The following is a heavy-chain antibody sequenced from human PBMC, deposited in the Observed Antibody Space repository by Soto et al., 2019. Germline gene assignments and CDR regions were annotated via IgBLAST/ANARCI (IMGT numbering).Heavy chain of an antibody. V-gene: IGHV2-5*02. CDR2: IYWDDTK. D-gene: IGHD1-26*01. J-gene: IGHJ4*02. CDR1: GFSLPTDRVG. CDR3: AHAYGGRSLY. Sequence: QITLKESGPPLVKPTQTLTLTCTFSGFSLPTDRVGVGWIRQPPGKALEWLAVIYWDDTKTYRPSLKSRLTXXXXXXXXXXXXXXXXXXXXXXAXYYCAHAYGGRSLYWGQGTLVTVSS.